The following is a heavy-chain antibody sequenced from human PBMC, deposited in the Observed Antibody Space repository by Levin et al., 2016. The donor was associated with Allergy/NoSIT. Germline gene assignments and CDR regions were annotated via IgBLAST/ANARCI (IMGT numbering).Heavy chain of an antibody. CDR3: GRDGGGGGGVYY. D-gene: IGHD2-21*01. CDR2: IYVSGSTHYS. CDR1: GGSISGYY. V-gene: IGHV4-4*07. J-gene: IGHJ4*02. Sequence: SETLSLTCTVSGGSISGYYWSWIRQPAGKGLEWIGRIYVSGSTHYSHYNPSLESRVTMSLDTSKNEFSLKMSSMTAADTAVYYCGRDGGGGGGVYYWGQGTLVTVSS.